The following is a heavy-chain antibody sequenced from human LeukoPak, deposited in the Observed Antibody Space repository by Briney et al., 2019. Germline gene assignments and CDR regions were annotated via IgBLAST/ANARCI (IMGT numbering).Heavy chain of an antibody. CDR2: IYHSGST. J-gene: IGHJ4*02. D-gene: IGHD4-17*01. V-gene: IGHV4-4*02. Sequence: GSLRLSCAASGFTFSSYSMNWVRQPPGKGLEWIGEIYHSGSTNYNPSLKSRVTISVDKSKNQFSLKLSSVTAADTAVYYCARTTDKYYFDYWGQGTLVTVSS. CDR1: GFTFSSYSM. CDR3: ARTTDKYYFDY.